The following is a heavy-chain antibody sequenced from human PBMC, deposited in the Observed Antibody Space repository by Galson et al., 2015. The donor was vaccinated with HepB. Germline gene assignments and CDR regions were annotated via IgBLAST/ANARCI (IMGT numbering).Heavy chain of an antibody. D-gene: IGHD2-15*01. CDR3: AISRGYCSGGSCYSRAFDI. CDR2: ISSSGSTI. V-gene: IGHV3-11*01. CDR1: GFTFSDYY. J-gene: IGHJ3*02. Sequence: SLRLSCAASGFTFSDYYMSWIRQAPGKGLEWVSYISSSGSTIYYADSVKGRFTISRDNAKNSLYLQMNSLRAEDTAVYYCAISRGYCSGGSCYSRAFDIWGQGTMVTVSS.